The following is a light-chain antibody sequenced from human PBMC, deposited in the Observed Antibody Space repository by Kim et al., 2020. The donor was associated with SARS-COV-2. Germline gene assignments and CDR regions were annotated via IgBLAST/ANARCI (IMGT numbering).Light chain of an antibody. CDR2: GAS. CDR3: QQYDDWPPVT. V-gene: IGKV3-15*01. J-gene: IGKJ5*01. Sequence: FPGERVTLSCRASQSVSSNVAWYQKKPGQTPRLLIYGASTRATGIPARFSGSGSGTEFTLTISSLQSGDFAVYYCQQYDDWPPVTFGQGTRLEIK. CDR1: QSVSSN.